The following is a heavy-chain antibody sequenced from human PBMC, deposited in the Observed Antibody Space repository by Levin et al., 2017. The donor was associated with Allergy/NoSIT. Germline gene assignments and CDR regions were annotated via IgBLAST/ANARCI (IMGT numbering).Heavy chain of an antibody. CDR2: ITGSGDNT. Sequence: GESLKISCAASGFSFSSYAMSWVRQAPGKGLEWVSTITGSGDNTDYADSVKGRFTISRDNSKNTLYLQMNSLRTEDTAIYYCANGIGYWGQGTLVTVSS. CDR1: GFSFSSYA. J-gene: IGHJ4*02. CDR3: ANGIGY. V-gene: IGHV3-23*01. D-gene: IGHD1-26*01.